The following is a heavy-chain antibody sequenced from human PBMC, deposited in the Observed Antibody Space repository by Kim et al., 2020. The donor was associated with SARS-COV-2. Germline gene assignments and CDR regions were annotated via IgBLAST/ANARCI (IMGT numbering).Heavy chain of an antibody. J-gene: IGHJ6*02. CDR3: ARDLATVGYDYYYGMDV. CDR1: GFTFSSYG. CDR2: IWYDGSNK. Sequence: GGSLRLSCAASGFTFSSYGMHWVRQAPGKGLEWVAVIWYDGSNKYYADSVKGRFTISRDNSKNTLYLQMNSLRAEDTAVYYCARDLATVGYDYYYGMDVWGQGTTVTVSS. D-gene: IGHD2-2*01. V-gene: IGHV3-33*01.